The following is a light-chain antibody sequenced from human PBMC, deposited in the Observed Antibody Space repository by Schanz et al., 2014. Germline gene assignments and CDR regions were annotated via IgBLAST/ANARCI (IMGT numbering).Light chain of an antibody. V-gene: IGKV3-20*01. CDR1: QDVSTY. CDR3: QQYDSSPVT. Sequence: DIVLTQSPGTLSLSPGERGTLSCRASQDVSTYVAWYQQKPGQAPRLLISGASSRATGIPDRFSGSGSGTDFTLTITRLEPEDFAVYYCQQYDSSPVTFGQGTKVEIK. CDR2: GAS. J-gene: IGKJ1*01.